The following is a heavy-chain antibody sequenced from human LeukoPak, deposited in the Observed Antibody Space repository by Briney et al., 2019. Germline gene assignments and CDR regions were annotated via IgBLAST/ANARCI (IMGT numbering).Heavy chain of an antibody. CDR2: IYYSGST. J-gene: IGHJ4*02. V-gene: IGHV4-31*03. D-gene: IGHD6-13*01. CDR1: GGSISSGGYY. Sequence: KSSETLSLTYTVSGGSISSGGYYWSWIRQHPGKGLEWIGYIYYSGSTYYNPSLKSRVTISVDTSKNQFSLKLSSVTAADTAVYYCARGDSSSWYAIWGQGTLVTVSS. CDR3: ARGDSSSWYAI.